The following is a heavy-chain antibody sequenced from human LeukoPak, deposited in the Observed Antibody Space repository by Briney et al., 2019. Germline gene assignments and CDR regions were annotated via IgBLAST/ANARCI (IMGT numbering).Heavy chain of an antibody. CDR1: GYIYTSYG. J-gene: IGHJ4*02. V-gene: IGHV1-18*01. CDR3: ARGGYYDSSGFDN. CDR2: ISAYNGNT. Sequence: GASVKVSCKASGYIYTSYGINWVRQAPGQGLEWMGWISAYNGNTKYAQKFQGRVTMTRDTSISTAYMELTGLGSDDTAVYYCARGGYYDSSGFDNWGQGTLVTVSS. D-gene: IGHD3-22*01.